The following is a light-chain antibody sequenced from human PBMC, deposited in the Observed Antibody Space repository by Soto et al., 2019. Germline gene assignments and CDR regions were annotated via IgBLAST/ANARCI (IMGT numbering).Light chain of an antibody. CDR2: KAS. CDR3: QQYNSYPWT. Sequence: DIQITHSPSTLSASVGDRVTITCRASQSISSWLAWYQQKPGKAPKLLIYKASSLESGVPSRFSGSGSGTEFTLTISSLQPDDFATYYCQQYNSYPWTLGQGTKVDIK. V-gene: IGKV1-5*03. J-gene: IGKJ1*01. CDR1: QSISSW.